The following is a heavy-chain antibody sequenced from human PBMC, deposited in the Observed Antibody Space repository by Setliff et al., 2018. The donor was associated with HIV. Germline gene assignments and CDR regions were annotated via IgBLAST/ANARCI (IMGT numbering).Heavy chain of an antibody. J-gene: IGHJ6*03. CDR3: ARVSITYWYSIPTFYYYYMDV. CDR1: GSPISSNSYW. D-gene: IGHD2-15*01. V-gene: IGHV4-39*07. CDR2: IYHRGGT. Sequence: SETLSLTCSVSGSPISSNSYWWAWIRQPPGKGLEYIGTIYHRGGTFNNPSLKSRVVMSVDTSKNQFSLKLRSVTAADTAMYYCARVSITYWYSIPTFYYYYMDVWGKGTKVTVSS.